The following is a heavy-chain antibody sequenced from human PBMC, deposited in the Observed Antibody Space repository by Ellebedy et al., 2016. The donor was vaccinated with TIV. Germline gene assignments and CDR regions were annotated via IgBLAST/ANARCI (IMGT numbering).Heavy chain of an antibody. V-gene: IGHV3-23*01. D-gene: IGHD3-10*01. Sequence: GESLKISCAVSGFTFSSYAMRWVRQAPGKGLEWVSSLSGSGGSTYYADSVKGRFTISRDNSKNALYLQMNSLRAEDTAVYYCAKRVNMVRGVITYYHYAMDVWGQGTTVTVSS. CDR2: LSGSGGST. CDR3: AKRVNMVRGVITYYHYAMDV. CDR1: GFTFSSYA. J-gene: IGHJ6*02.